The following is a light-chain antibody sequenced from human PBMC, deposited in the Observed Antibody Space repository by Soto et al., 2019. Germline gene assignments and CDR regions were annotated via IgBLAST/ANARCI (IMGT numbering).Light chain of an antibody. CDR1: QSISSSF. Sequence: EIVLTQSPGTLSLSQGERASLSCVASQSISSSFLAWYQQKPGQAPRLLIYGASSRATGIPDRFSGTGSETDFTLTISRLEPEDFAVYYCQQYDNSPITFGQGTRLEIK. CDR3: QQYDNSPIT. V-gene: IGKV3-20*01. CDR2: GAS. J-gene: IGKJ5*01.